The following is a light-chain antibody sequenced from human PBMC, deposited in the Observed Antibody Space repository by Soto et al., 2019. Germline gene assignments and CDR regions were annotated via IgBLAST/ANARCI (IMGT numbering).Light chain of an antibody. V-gene: IGKV1-5*03. CDR1: QSISSW. Sequence: DIPMTQSPSTLSASVGDRVTITCRASQSISSWLAWYQQKPGKAPKLLIYKASSLESGVPSRCSGSGSGTEFTITIISLQPDAFASYYCQQYNSYPSFGGGTKVEIK. CDR2: KAS. CDR3: QQYNSYPS. J-gene: IGKJ4*01.